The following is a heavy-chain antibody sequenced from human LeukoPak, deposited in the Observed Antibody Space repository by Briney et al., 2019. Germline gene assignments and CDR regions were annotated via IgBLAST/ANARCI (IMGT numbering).Heavy chain of an antibody. J-gene: IGHJ4*02. V-gene: IGHV3-21*01. CDR3: ARETSCSDGVCYLNYFDL. CDR1: GFTLSGYA. Sequence: GGSRRLSCAAPGFTLSGYAMHWVRQAPGKGLEWVSSITSESNHIDYADSVKARFTISRDNAKNSLYLQMNSLRAEDTATFYCARETSCSDGVCYLNYFDLWGQGTQVSVSS. D-gene: IGHD2-15*01. CDR2: ITSESNHI.